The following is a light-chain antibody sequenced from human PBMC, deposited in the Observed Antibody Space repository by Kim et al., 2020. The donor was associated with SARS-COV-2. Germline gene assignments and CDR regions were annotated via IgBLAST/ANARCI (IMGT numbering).Light chain of an antibody. CDR3: QAWDSSTAV. CDR1: KLGDKY. J-gene: IGLJ2*01. V-gene: IGLV3-1*01. CDR2: QDS. Sequence: SPGQTASITCSGGKLGDKYACWYQQKPGQSPVLVIYQDSKRPSGIPERFSGSNSGNTATLTISGTQAMDEADYYCQAWDSSTAVFGGGTQLTVL.